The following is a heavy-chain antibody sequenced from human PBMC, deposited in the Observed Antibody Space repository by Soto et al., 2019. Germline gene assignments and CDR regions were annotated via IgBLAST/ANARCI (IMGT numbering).Heavy chain of an antibody. V-gene: IGHV3-74*01. D-gene: IGHD6-19*01. CDR2: INGDGRTT. CDR3: ARDPIPVPMYYFVY. CDR1: GFTFSNYW. Sequence: PGGSLRLSCAASGFTFSNYWMHWVRQAPGKGLEWVSRINGDGRTTIYADSVKGRFTISRGNAKNSLSLQMNSLRAEDAAVYFCARDPIPVPMYYFVYWGLGSLVTVSS. J-gene: IGHJ4*02.